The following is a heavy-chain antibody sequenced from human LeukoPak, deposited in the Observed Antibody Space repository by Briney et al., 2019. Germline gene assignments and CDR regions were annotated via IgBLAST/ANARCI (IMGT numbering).Heavy chain of an antibody. CDR1: GVSTNTYYY. CDR3: ARDDVEMATITGSFDI. CDR2: VDYSGRT. Sequence: SETLSLTCTVSGVSTNTYYYWSWIRQSPGKGLEWIGYVDYSGRTKYSPSLKSRVTISVDASRYQFSLKLSSVTAADTAVYYCARDDVEMATITGSFDIWGQGTMVTVSS. J-gene: IGHJ3*02. D-gene: IGHD5-24*01. V-gene: IGHV4-59*01.